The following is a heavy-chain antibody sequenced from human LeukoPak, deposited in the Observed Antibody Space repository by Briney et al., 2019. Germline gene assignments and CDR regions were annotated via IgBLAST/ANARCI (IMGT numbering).Heavy chain of an antibody. CDR2: ISSSSSYI. J-gene: IGHJ6*02. CDR3: ARELREVGARFQELQGYGMDV. CDR1: GFTFSSYS. Sequence: GGSLRLSCAASGFTFSSYSMNWVRQAPGKGLEWVSSISSSSSYIYYADSVKGRFTISRDNAKNSLYLQMNSLRAEDTAVYYCARELREVGARFQELQGYGMDVWGQGTTVTVSS. V-gene: IGHV3-21*01. D-gene: IGHD1-26*01.